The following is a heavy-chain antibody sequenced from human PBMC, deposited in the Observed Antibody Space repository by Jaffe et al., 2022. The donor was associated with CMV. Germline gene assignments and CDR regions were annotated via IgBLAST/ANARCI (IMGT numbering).Heavy chain of an antibody. CDR1: GYSFTSYW. J-gene: IGHJ3*02. D-gene: IGHD6-13*01. CDR3: ARPVRSWSPLVGAFDI. V-gene: IGHV5-51*01. Sequence: EVQLVQSGAEVKKPGESLKISCKGSGYSFTSYWIGWVRQMPGKGLEWMGIIYPGDSDTRYSPSFQGQVTISADKSISTAYLQWSSLKASDTAMYYCARPVRSWSPLVGAFDIWGQGTMVTVSS. CDR2: IYPGDSDT.